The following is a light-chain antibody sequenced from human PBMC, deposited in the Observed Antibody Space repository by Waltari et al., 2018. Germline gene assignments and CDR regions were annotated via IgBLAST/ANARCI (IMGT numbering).Light chain of an antibody. V-gene: IGLV3-1*01. CDR1: KLGDKY. J-gene: IGLJ1*01. CDR2: QDN. Sequence: SYELTQPPSVSVSPGPTASITCSGAKLGDKYATWYQQRPGQSPVLLMYQDNKRPSGIPERFSGSNSGNTATLTISGTQAMDEADYYCQAWDSSIVVFGTGTKVTVL. CDR3: QAWDSSIVV.